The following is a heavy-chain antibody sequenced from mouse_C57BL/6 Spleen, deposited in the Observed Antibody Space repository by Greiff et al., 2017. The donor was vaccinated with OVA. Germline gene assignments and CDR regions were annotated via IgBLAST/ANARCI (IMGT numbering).Heavy chain of an antibody. Sequence: EVQLVESGGGLVKPGGSLKLSCAASGFTFSSYAMPWVRQTPEKRLEWVATISDGGSYTYYPDNVKGRFTISRDNAKNNPFLQLSHLKSEDTAMCYCAREGHGTFMNYWGQGTSVTVSS. CDR2: ISDGGSYT. J-gene: IGHJ4*01. V-gene: IGHV5-4*01. CDR3: AREGHGTFMNY. D-gene: IGHD2-1*01. CDR1: GFTFSSYA.